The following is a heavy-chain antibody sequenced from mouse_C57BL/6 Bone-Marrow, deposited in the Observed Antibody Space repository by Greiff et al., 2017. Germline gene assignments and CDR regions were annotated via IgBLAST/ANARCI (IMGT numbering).Heavy chain of an antibody. CDR2: IYPGSGST. CDR1: GYTFTSYW. Sequence: VQLQQPGAELVKPGASVKMSCKASGYTFTSYWITWVKQRPGQGLEWIGDIYPGSGSTNYNEKFKGMATLTVDTSSSTAYMQLSSLTSEDSAVYYCAIWYLYAMDYWGQGTSVTVSS. D-gene: IGHD2-1*01. J-gene: IGHJ4*01. V-gene: IGHV1-55*01. CDR3: AIWYLYAMDY.